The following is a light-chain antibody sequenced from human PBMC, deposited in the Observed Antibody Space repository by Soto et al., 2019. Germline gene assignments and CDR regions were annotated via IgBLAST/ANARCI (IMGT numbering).Light chain of an antibody. CDR3: LKYNRPIL. CDR2: TAS. CDR1: HDIVNY. Sequence: DIQMTQSPSSLSASVGDRVTITCRASHDIVNYLAWYQQKPGKVPKLLIYTASTLQSGDPSRFSGSGYGTDFTLTISSLQPEDVATYYCLKYNRPILFGRGTKVDIK. J-gene: IGKJ3*01. V-gene: IGKV1-27*01.